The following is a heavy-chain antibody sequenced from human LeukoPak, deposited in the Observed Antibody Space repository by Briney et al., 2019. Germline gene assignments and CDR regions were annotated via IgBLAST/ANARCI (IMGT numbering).Heavy chain of an antibody. CDR3: AREQRWLQFMDY. V-gene: IGHV3-30-3*01. Sequence: GGSLRLSCAASGFTFSSYAMHWVRQAPGKGLECVAVISYDGSNKYYADSVKGRFTISRDNSKNTLYLQMNSLRAEDTAVYYCAREQRWLQFMDYWGQGTLVTVSS. CDR2: ISYDGSNK. J-gene: IGHJ4*02. CDR1: GFTFSSYA. D-gene: IGHD5-12*01.